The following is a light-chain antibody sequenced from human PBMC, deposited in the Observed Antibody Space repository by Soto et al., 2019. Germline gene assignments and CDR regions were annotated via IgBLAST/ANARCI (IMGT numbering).Light chain of an antibody. J-gene: IGKJ3*01. CDR1: QGVGSY. CDR2: AAS. V-gene: IGKV1-9*01. Sequence: QLTQSPSSLSASVGDRVTITCRASQGVGSYSAWYQQKPGKAPKLLIYAASTLQSGFPSRFSGSGSGTDFTLTISSRQPEDFATYYCQQLHSYPPTFGPGTKVDIK. CDR3: QQLHSYPPT.